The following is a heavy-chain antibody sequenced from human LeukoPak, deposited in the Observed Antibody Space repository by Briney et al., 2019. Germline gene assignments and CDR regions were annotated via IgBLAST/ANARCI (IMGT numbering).Heavy chain of an antibody. CDR2: IYYSGST. CDR3: ARALQPGVYAFDI. Sequence: SETLSLTCAVYGESFSGYYWTWIRQPPGEGLEWIGYIYYSGSTNYNPSLKSRVTISVDTSKNQFSLKLSSVTAADTAVYYCARALQPGVYAFDIWGQGTMVTVSS. CDR1: GESFSGYY. V-gene: IGHV4-59*01. J-gene: IGHJ3*02. D-gene: IGHD6-13*01.